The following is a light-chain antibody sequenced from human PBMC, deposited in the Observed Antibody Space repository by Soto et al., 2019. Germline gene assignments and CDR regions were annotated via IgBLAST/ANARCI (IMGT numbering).Light chain of an antibody. CDR3: QQYNDYWT. J-gene: IGKJ1*01. CDR1: QSINIW. V-gene: IGKV1-5*03. CDR2: KAS. Sequence: DIQMTQSPSSLSASVGDRVTITCRASQSINIWLAWYQQKPGRAPKLLIYKASTLESGVPSRFSGSGSGTEFTPTISSLQPDDFATYYCQQYNDYWTFGQGTKVDI.